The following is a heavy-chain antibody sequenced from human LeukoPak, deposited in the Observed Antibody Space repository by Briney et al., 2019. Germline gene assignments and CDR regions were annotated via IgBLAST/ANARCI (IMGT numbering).Heavy chain of an antibody. D-gene: IGHD2-2*02. CDR2: IYYSGST. J-gene: IGHJ5*02. Sequence: SETLPLSCTVSGCPISSSHFSWGWLPQPPGKGLEWRGIIYYSGSTYTNPTLKNPVTITVDTAKNRFSLKLSSVTAADSAVYYCARDQGYCTGTTCHRPWFDPWGQGTLFAVSS. V-gene: IGHV4-39*07. CDR3: ARDQGYCTGTTCHRPWFDP. CDR1: GCPISSSHFS.